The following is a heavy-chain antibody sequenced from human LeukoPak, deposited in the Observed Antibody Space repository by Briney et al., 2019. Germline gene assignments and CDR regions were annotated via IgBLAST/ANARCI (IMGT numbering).Heavy chain of an antibody. CDR1: GGSISSSSYY. J-gene: IGHJ4*02. V-gene: IGHV4-39*01. D-gene: IGHD4-23*01. CDR3: ARSGYGGNSPFDY. CDR2: IYYSGST. Sequence: SETLSLTCTVSGGSISSSSYYWGWIRQPPGKGLEWIGSIYYSGSTYYNPSLKSRVTISVDTSKNQFSLKLSSVTAADTAVYYCARSGYGGNSPFDYWGQGTLVTVSS.